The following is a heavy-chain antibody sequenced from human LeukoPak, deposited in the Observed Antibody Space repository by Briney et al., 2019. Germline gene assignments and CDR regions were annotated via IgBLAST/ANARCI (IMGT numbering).Heavy chain of an antibody. J-gene: IGHJ4*02. V-gene: IGHV1-2*02. CDR3: ARNFYFDSSGYYHY. D-gene: IGHD3-22*01. CDR2: INPNSGGT. CDR1: GYTFTCYY. Sequence: ASVKVSCKASGYTFTCYYMHWVRQAPGQGLEWMGWINPNSGGTNYAQKFQGRVTMTRDTTISTAYMELSRLGSDDTAVYYCARNFYFDSSGYYHYWGQGTLVTVSS.